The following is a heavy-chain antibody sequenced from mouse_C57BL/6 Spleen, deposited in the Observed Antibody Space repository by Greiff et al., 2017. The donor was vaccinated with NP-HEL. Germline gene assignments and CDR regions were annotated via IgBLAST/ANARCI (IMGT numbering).Heavy chain of an antibody. CDR2: INPNNGGT. V-gene: IGHV1-18*01. Sequence: EVQLQQSGPELVKPGASVKIPCKASGYTFTDYNMDWVKQSHGKSLEWIGDINPNNGGTIYNQKFKGKATLTVDKSSSTAYMELRSLTSEDTAVYYCAREDYDDDGYAMDYWGQGTSVTVSS. D-gene: IGHD2-4*01. CDR3: AREDYDDDGYAMDY. J-gene: IGHJ4*01. CDR1: GYTFTDYN.